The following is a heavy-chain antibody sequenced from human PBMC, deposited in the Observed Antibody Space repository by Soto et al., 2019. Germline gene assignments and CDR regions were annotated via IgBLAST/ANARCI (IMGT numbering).Heavy chain of an antibody. D-gene: IGHD3-10*01. Sequence: ASVKVSCKASGYTFTSYDINWVRQATGQGLEWMGWMNPNSGNTGYAQKFQGRVTMTRNTSISTAYMELSSLRSEDTAVYYCASSVVWFGDQAFDIWGQGTMVTVSS. CDR3: ASSVVWFGDQAFDI. CDR1: GYTFTSYD. J-gene: IGHJ3*02. V-gene: IGHV1-8*01. CDR2: MNPNSGNT.